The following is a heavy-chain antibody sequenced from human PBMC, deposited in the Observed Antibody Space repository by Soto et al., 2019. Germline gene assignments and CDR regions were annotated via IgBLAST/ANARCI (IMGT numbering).Heavy chain of an antibody. CDR3: ARVLGITMVRGVTTYYYYYGMDV. Sequence: PSETLSLTCAVYGGSFSGYYWSWIRQPPGKGLEWIGEINHSGSTNYNPSLKSRVTISVDTSKNQFSLKLSSVTAADTAVYYCARVLGITMVRGVTTYYYYYGMDVWGQGTTVT. CDR2: INHSGST. V-gene: IGHV4-34*01. D-gene: IGHD3-10*01. J-gene: IGHJ6*02. CDR1: GGSFSGYY.